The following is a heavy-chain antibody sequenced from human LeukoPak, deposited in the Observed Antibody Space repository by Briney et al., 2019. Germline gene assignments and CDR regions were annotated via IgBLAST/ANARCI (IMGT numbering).Heavy chain of an antibody. V-gene: IGHV3-23*01. Sequence: PGGSLRLSCAASGFTFSSYAMSWVRQAPGKGLECVSAISGSGGSTYYADSVKGRFTISRDNSKNTLYLQMNSLRAEDTAVYYCAKDLTPIAAAGTIKNYWGQGTLVTVSS. J-gene: IGHJ4*02. CDR1: GFTFSSYA. D-gene: IGHD6-13*01. CDR2: ISGSGGST. CDR3: AKDLTPIAAAGTIKNY.